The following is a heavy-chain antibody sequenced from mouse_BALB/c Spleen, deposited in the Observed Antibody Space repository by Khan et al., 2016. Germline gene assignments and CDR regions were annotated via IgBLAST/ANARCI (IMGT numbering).Heavy chain of an antibody. Sequence: VQLKESGPGLVKPSQSLSLTCTVTGYSITSDYAWNWIRQFPGNKLEWMGYISYSGSTSYNPSLKSRISITRDTSKNQFFLQLNSVTTEDTATYDCAREGHYYAMDYWGQGTSVTVSS. CDR3: AREGHYYAMDY. V-gene: IGHV3-2*02. J-gene: IGHJ4*01. CDR1: GYSITSDYA. CDR2: ISYSGST. D-gene: IGHD2-13*01.